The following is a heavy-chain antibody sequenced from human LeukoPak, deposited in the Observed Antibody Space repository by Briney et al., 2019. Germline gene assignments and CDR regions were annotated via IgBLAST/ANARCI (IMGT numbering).Heavy chain of an antibody. CDR3: ARQSCSSTSCYTAPNDY. V-gene: IGHV5-51*01. CDR1: GYSFTSYW. J-gene: IGHJ4*02. Sequence: GESLKISCKGSGYSFTSYWIGWVRQMPGKGLEWMGIIYPGDSDTRYSPSFQGQVTISADKSISTAYLQWSSLKASDTAMYYCARQSCSSTSCYTAPNDYXXXGXLXXVSS. D-gene: IGHD2-2*02. CDR2: IYPGDSDT.